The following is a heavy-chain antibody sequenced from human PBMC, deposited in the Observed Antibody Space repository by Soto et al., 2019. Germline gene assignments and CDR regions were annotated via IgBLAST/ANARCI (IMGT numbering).Heavy chain of an antibody. Sequence: QVQLVQSGAEVKKPGASVKVSCKASGFAFNNYYMHWVRQAPGHGLEWMGIINPGGGTTTYTQKFQATVNMTRDTSTSTVFMDLSSLRSDDTAVYYCARAGGETDYYYGMDVWGQGTTVTVSS. D-gene: IGHD7-27*01. CDR2: INPGGGTT. J-gene: IGHJ6*02. CDR3: ARAGGETDYYYGMDV. CDR1: GFAFNNYY. V-gene: IGHV1-46*02.